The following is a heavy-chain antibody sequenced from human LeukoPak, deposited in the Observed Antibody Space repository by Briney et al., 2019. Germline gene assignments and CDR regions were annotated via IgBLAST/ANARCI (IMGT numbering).Heavy chain of an antibody. D-gene: IGHD1-26*01. J-gene: IGHJ4*02. V-gene: IGHV1-2*02. CDR1: GYTFTSYD. CDR2: INPNSGGT. Sequence: GASVKVSCKASGYTFTSYDINWVRQAPGQGLEWIGWINPNSGGTNYTQKFQGRVTMTRDTSISTTYMELSRLRFDDTAVYYCARGSLVGTSFDYFDYWGQGTLVTVSS. CDR3: ARGSLVGTSFDYFDY.